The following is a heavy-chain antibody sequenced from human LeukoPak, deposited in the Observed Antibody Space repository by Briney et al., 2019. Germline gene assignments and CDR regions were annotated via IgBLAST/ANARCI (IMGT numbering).Heavy chain of an antibody. V-gene: IGHV4-39*01. D-gene: IGHD6-6*01. CDR1: GGSISSSSYY. Sequence: SETLSLTCTVSGGSISSSSYYWGWIRQPPGKGLEWIGSIYYSGSTYYNPSLKSRVTISVDTSKNQFSLKLSSVTAADTAVYYCARHNGASSSWVYWGQGTLVTVSS. CDR2: IYYSGST. J-gene: IGHJ4*02. CDR3: ARHNGASSSWVY.